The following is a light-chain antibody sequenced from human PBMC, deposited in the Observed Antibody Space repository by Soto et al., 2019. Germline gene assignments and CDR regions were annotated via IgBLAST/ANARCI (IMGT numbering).Light chain of an antibody. CDR2: VGTGGIVG. V-gene: IGLV9-49*01. CDR1: SGYSNYK. CDR3: GADHGGGSNFVYV. Sequence: QSVLTQPPSASASLGASVTLTCTLSSGYSNYKVDWYQQRPGKGPRFVMRVGTGGIVGSKGDGIPDRFSVLGSGLNRYLTXXXXXXXXXXXXXCGADHGGGSNFVYVFGTGTKLTVL. J-gene: IGLJ1*01.